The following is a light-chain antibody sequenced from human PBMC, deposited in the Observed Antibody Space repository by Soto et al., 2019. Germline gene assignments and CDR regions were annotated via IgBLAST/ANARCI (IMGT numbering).Light chain of an antibody. V-gene: IGKV3-20*01. CDR2: GAS. CDR1: QSVSSSY. CDR3: QQYGSSPL. Sequence: IVMTQSPDTLSVSPGERATLSCRASQSVSSSYLAWYQQKPGQAPRLLIYGASSRATGIPDRFSGSGSGTDFTLTISRLEPEDFAVYYCQQYGSSPLFGQGTRLEI. J-gene: IGKJ5*01.